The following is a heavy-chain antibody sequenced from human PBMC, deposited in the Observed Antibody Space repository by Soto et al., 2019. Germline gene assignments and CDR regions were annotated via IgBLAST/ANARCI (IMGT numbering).Heavy chain of an antibody. D-gene: IGHD3-10*01. J-gene: IGHJ6*02. Sequence: XVSLRLSCAASGFTFSGSAMHWVRQASGKGLEWVGRIRSKANSYATAYAASVKGRFTISRDDSKNTAYLQMNSLKTEDTAVYYCTRHGDYGSGSYYIYYYYGMDVWGQGTTVTVSS. CDR3: TRHGDYGSGSYYIYYYYGMDV. CDR2: IRSKANSYAT. CDR1: GFTFSGSA. V-gene: IGHV3-73*01.